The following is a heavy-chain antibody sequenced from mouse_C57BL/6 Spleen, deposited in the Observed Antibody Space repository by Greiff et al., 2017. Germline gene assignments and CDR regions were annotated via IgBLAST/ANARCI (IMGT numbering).Heavy chain of an antibody. D-gene: IGHD1-1*01. V-gene: IGHV1-69*01. Sequence: VQLQQPGAELVMPGASVKLSCKASGYTFTSYWMHWVKQRPGQGLEWIGEIDPSDSYTNYNQKFKGKSTLTVDKSSSTAYMQLRSLTSEDSAVYYCARRDYGTHYFDYWGQGTTRTVSS. CDR3: ARRDYGTHYFDY. CDR1: GYTFTSYW. CDR2: IDPSDSYT. J-gene: IGHJ2*01.